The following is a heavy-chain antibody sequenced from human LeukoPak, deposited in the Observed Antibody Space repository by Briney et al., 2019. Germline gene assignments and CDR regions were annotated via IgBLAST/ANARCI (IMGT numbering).Heavy chain of an antibody. CDR3: AKEPGKITNFDY. CDR1: GFTFSSYG. J-gene: IGHJ4*03. CDR2: VSFDGSDK. D-gene: IGHD3-10*01. V-gene: IGHV3-30*18. Sequence: GGSLRLSCAASGFTFSSYGMHWVRQAPGKGLEWVAVVSFDGSDKHYADSEKGRFTVSRDNSKNTLSLQMNSLRGEDTAVYYCAKEPGKITNFDYWGPGNLGTLS.